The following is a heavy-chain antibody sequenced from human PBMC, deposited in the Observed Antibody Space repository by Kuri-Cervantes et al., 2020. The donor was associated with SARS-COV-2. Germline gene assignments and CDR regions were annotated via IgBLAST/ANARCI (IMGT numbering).Heavy chain of an antibody. J-gene: IGHJ3*02. CDR3: AKDHGYCSGGSCYGDAFDI. V-gene: IGHV3-23*01. Sequence: GESLKISCAASGFTFSSYSMNWVRQAPGKGLEWVSAISGSGGSTYYADSVKGRFTISRDNSKNTLYLQMNSLRAEDTAVYYCAKDHGYCSGGSCYGDAFDIWGQGTMVTVSS. CDR2: ISGSGGST. D-gene: IGHD2-15*01. CDR1: GFTFSSYS.